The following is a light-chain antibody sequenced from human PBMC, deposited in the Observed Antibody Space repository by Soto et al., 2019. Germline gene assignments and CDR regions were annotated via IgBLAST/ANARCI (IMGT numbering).Light chain of an antibody. J-gene: IGLJ2*01. CDR2: DVS. CDR3: SSYTSSSTLV. CDR1: SSDVGGYNY. V-gene: IGLV2-14*01. Sequence: QSVLTQPASVSGSPGQSLTISCTGTSSDVGGYNYVSWYQQHSGKAPKLMIYDVSNRPSGVSNRFSGSKSGNTASLTISGLQAEDEADYYCSSYTSSSTLVFGGGTKLTVL.